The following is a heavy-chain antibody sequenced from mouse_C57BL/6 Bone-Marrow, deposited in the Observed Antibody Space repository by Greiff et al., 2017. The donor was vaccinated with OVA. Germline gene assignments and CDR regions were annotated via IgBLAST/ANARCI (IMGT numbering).Heavy chain of an antibody. CDR3: ARDPIYYDYPYAMDY. J-gene: IGHJ4*01. CDR2: ISDGGSYT. V-gene: IGHV5-4*01. CDR1: GFTFSSYA. Sequence: DVMLVESGGGLVKPGGSLKLSCAASGFTFSSYAMSWVRQTPEKRLEWVATISDGGSYTYYPDNVKGRFTISRDNAKNNLYLQMSHLKSEDTAMYYCARDPIYYDYPYAMDYWGQGTSVTVSS. D-gene: IGHD2-4*01.